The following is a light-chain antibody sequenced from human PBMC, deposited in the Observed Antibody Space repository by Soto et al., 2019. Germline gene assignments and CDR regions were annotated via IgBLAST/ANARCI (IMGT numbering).Light chain of an antibody. Sequence: QSALTQPPSASGSPGQSVTISCTGTSSDVGTYDYVSWYQQHPGKAPKLMIYEVTKRPSGVPDRFSGSKSGTSASLAITGLQAEDEADYYCQSYDSSLSGWVFGGGTKLTVL. CDR2: EVT. J-gene: IGLJ3*02. CDR3: QSYDSSLSGWV. CDR1: SSDVGTYDY. V-gene: IGLV2-8*01.